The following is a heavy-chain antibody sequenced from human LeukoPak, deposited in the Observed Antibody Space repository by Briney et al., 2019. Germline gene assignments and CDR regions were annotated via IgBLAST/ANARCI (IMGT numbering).Heavy chain of an antibody. CDR1: DFTFDFYW. CDR3: GRLAHNAWYAIDF. J-gene: IGHJ4*02. CDR2: ILPDGSQK. Sequence: GGSLRLSCVASDFTFDFYWMTWVRQAPGKGLEWLANILPDGSQKYYVDSVKGRFTISRDNPKNSLYLQINNLSAEDTAVYYCGRLAHNAWYAIDFWGQGTLVTVSS. V-gene: IGHV3-7*01. D-gene: IGHD2-2*01.